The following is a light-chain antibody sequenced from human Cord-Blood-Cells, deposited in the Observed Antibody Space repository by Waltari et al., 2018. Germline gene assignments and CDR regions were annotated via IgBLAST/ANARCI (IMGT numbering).Light chain of an antibody. CDR1: QSISGW. V-gene: IGKV1-5*03. Sequence: DIQMTQSPSTLSASVGDRVTIPCRASQSISGWLAWYQQKPGKAPKLLIYKASSLESGVPSRFSGSGSGTEFTLTISSLQPDDFATYYCQQYNSYSRTFGPGTKVDIK. CDR3: QQYNSYSRT. J-gene: IGKJ3*01. CDR2: KAS.